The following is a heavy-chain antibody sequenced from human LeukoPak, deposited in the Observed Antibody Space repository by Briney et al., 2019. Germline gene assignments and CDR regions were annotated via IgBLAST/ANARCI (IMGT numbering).Heavy chain of an antibody. J-gene: IGHJ4*02. CDR3: TRYGGYGTTFDY. D-gene: IGHD5-12*01. CDR2: IRSKAYGGTT. Sequence: QSGGSLRLSCAASGFTFSDYWMTWVRQAPGKGLEWVGFIRSKAYGGTTEYAASVKGRFTISRDDSKSIAYLQMNSLKTDDTAVYYCTRYGGYGTTFDYWGQGTLVTVSS. CDR1: GFTFSDYW. V-gene: IGHV3-49*04.